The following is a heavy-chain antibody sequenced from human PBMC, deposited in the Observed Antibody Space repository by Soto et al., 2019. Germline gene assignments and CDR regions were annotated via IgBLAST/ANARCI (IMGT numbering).Heavy chain of an antibody. J-gene: IGHJ4*02. V-gene: IGHV4-31*03. CDR1: GGSISSGDYY. D-gene: IGHD3-22*01. CDR2: IYCSGST. Sequence: PSETLSLTCTVSGGSISSGDYYWSWICQHPGKGLEWIGYIYCSGSTYYNPSLKSRVTISVYTSKNQFSLKLSSVTAADTAVYYCARATTHYYDKSGYYPRYFDYWGQGTLVTVSS. CDR3: ARATTHYYDKSGYYPRYFDY.